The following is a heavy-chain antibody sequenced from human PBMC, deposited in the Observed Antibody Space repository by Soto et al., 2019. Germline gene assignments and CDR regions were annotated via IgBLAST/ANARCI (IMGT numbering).Heavy chain of an antibody. CDR1: GFTFSNYA. CDR2: IIGSGGTT. D-gene: IGHD3-10*01. CDR3: AKGAGSDSGRY. J-gene: IGHJ4*02. Sequence: DVQLLESGGGLVQPGGSLRLSCAASGFTFSNYAMNWVRQAPGMGLEWVSGIIGSGGTTYYADSVKGRFTISRDNSKNTLFLQMNSLRVDDTAVYYCAKGAGSDSGRYWGQGTLVTDSS. V-gene: IGHV3-23*01.